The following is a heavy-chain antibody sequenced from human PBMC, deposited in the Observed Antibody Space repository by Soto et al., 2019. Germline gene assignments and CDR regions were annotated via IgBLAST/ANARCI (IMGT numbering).Heavy chain of an antibody. J-gene: IGHJ4*02. CDR1: GGSIDTNLYY. CDR3: AGPRALYDYGDYTDYYYFVY. V-gene: IGHV4-39*01. Sequence: QLQLQESGPGLVRPSETLSITCTVSGGSIDTNLYYWSWIRQPPGRGLVWIGTIYYSRTTDYNPSLQSPVTLAMDTSKNQFSLTMSPVTAADTAVYFCAGPRALYDYGDYTDYYYFVYWGQGTLVTVSS. D-gene: IGHD4-17*01. CDR2: IYYSRTT.